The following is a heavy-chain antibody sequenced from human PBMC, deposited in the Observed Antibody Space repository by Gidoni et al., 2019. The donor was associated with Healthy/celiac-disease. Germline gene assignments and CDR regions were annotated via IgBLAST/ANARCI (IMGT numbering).Heavy chain of an antibody. V-gene: IGHV4-4*07. Sequence: QVQLQESGPGLVKPSETPSLTCTVSGGPISSYYWSWIRQPAGKGLEWIGRIYTSGSTNYNPSLKSRVTMSVDTSKNQFSLKLSSVTAADTAVYYCASSQRDSYYYGMDVWGQGTTVTVSS. CDR2: IYTSGST. CDR1: GGPISSYY. CDR3: ASSQRDSYYYGMDV. J-gene: IGHJ6*02.